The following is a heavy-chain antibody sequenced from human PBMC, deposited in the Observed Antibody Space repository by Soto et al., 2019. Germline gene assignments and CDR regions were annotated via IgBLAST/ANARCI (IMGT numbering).Heavy chain of an antibody. V-gene: IGHV4-38-2*01. D-gene: IGHD3-10*01. J-gene: IGHJ4*02. Sequence: SETLSLTCAVSGYSINSDYYWGWIRQPPGKGLEWIGGVDHSGRTYYSPSLRSRLTIFIDTSKNQFSLRLTSVTAADTAMYFCAKKGYYPSGKINLFDSWGPGTLVTVS. CDR2: VDHSGRT. CDR1: GYSINSDYY. CDR3: AKKGYYPSGKINLFDS.